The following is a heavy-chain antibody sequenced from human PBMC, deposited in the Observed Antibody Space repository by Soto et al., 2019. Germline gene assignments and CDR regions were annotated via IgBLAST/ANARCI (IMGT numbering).Heavy chain of an antibody. J-gene: IGHJ6*01. CDR1: GDTFSRHY. CDR3: ATRVKGDFDV. Sequence: QVQLMQPGAEVMKPGASMTVSCKASGDTFSRHYVHWVRQAPGQGLEWMGRINPGNGDTTYSQEFQGRVTMTREASTNAVYMDLSSLRADDTAVYYCATRVKGDFDVWGQGTTVVVS. CDR2: INPGNGDT. D-gene: IGHD3-3*01. V-gene: IGHV1-46*03.